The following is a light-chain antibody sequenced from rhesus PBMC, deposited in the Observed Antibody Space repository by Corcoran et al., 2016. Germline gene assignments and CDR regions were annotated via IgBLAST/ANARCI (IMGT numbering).Light chain of an antibody. CDR1: QGISSW. J-gene: IGKJ3*01. Sequence: DIQMTQSPSSLSASVGDRVTTTCQASQGISSWLAWYQQKPGKAPKLLIYAATNLQSGVPSRFSGSGSGTDFTLTISSLQPEDFATYYCQQHNSYPFPFGPGTKLDIK. V-gene: IGKV1-33*02. CDR3: QQHNSYPFP. CDR2: AAT.